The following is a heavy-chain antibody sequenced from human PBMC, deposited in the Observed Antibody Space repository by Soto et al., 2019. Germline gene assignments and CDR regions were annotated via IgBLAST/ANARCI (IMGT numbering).Heavy chain of an antibody. CDR1: GYTLTELS. CDR3: ATTIRYIAAAGYNWFDP. D-gene: IGHD6-13*01. J-gene: IGHJ5*02. V-gene: IGHV1-24*01. Sequence: GASVKVSCKVSGYTLTELSMHWVRQAPGKGLEWMGGFDPEDGETIYAQKFQGRVTMTEDTSTDTAYMELSSLRSEDTAVYYCATTIRYIAAAGYNWFDPWGQGTLVTVSS. CDR2: FDPEDGET.